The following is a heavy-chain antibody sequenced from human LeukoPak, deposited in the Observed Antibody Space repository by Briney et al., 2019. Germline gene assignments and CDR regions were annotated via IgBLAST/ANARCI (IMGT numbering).Heavy chain of an antibody. CDR2: IIPIFGIA. J-gene: IGHJ6*02. Sequence: SVRVSCKASGGTFSSYAISWVRQAPGQGLEWMGRIIPIFGIANYAQKFQGRVTITADKSTSTAYMELSSLRSEDTAVYYCARDIDCSSTSCYTRYIQEGADYYYYGMDVWGQGTTVTVSS. V-gene: IGHV1-69*04. CDR3: ARDIDCSSTSCYTRYIQEGADYYYYGMDV. CDR1: GGTFSSYA. D-gene: IGHD2-2*02.